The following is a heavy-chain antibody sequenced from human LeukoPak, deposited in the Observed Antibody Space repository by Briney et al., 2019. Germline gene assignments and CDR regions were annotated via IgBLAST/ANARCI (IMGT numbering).Heavy chain of an antibody. J-gene: IGHJ4*02. Sequence: ASVKVSCKASGYTFTSYGISWVRQAPGQGLEWMGWISAYNGNTNYAQKLQGRVTMTTDTSTSTAYMELRSLRSDGTAVYYCAILSGARRGYSGYERDRNFDYWGQGTLVTVSS. V-gene: IGHV1-18*01. CDR1: GYTFTSYG. CDR2: ISAYNGNT. CDR3: AILSGARRGYSGYERDRNFDY. D-gene: IGHD5-12*01.